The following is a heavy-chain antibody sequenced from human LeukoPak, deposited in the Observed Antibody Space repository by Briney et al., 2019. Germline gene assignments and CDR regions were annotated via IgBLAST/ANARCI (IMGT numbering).Heavy chain of an antibody. Sequence: QPGGSLRLSCAASGFTFSSYWMSWVRQAPGKGLEWVANIKQDGSEKYYVDSVKGRFTISRDNAKNSLSLQMSSLRAEDTAVYYCARDRNTDFWSGYYTNYFDYWGQGTLVIVSS. CDR1: GFTFSSYW. J-gene: IGHJ4*02. CDR2: IKQDGSEK. V-gene: IGHV3-7*01. D-gene: IGHD3-3*01. CDR3: ARDRNTDFWSGYYTNYFDY.